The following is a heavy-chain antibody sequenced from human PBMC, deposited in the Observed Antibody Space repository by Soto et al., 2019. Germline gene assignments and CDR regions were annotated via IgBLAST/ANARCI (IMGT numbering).Heavy chain of an antibody. CDR2: IYYSGST. J-gene: IGHJ5*02. D-gene: IGHD3-3*01. CDR1: GGSISSYY. V-gene: IGHV4-59*01. CDR3: ARANIRFDFWSGYEGVRDWFDP. Sequence: PSETLSLTCTVSGGSISSYYWSWIRQPPGKGLEWIGYIYYSGSTNYNPSLKSRVTISVDTSKNQFSLKLSSVTAADTAVYYCARANIRFDFWSGYEGVRDWFDPWGQGTLVTVSS.